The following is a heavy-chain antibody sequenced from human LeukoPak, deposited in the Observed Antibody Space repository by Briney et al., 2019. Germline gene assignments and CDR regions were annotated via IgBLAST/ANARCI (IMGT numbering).Heavy chain of an antibody. V-gene: IGHV3-23*01. CDR2: FRASDDTT. D-gene: IGHD6-13*01. Sequence: PGGSLRLSCAASGFTFSNYDMSWVRQAPGKGLEWVSSFRASDDTTYYADSVKGRFTISRDNSKNTLYLQMNSLRVVDTAVYYCAKSLRAAAGTGAFDIWGQGTMVTVSS. CDR1: GFTFSNYD. CDR3: AKSLRAAAGTGAFDI. J-gene: IGHJ3*02.